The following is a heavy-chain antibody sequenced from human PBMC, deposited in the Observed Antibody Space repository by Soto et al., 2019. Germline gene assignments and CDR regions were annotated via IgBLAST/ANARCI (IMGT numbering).Heavy chain of an antibody. CDR3: TKTACGYSGYDPLDY. CDR2: INPNSGAT. J-gene: IGHJ4*02. CDR1: GYTFTGYY. V-gene: IGHV1-2*04. Sequence: QVQLVQSGAEVKKPGASVKVSCKASGYTFTGYYMHWVRQAPGQGLEWMGWINPNSGATNYAQKFQGWVTMTRDTSISTAYMELSRLRSDDTAVYYCTKTACGYSGYDPLDYWGQGTLVTVSS. D-gene: IGHD5-12*01.